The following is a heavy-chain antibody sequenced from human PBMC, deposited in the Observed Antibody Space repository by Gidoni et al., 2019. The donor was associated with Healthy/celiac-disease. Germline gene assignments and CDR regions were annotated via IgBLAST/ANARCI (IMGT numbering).Heavy chain of an antibody. V-gene: IGHV1-69*01. CDR2: IIPIFGTA. Sequence: QVQLVQSGSAVKKPGSSVKVSCMASGGTFSSYAISWVRQAPGQGLEWMGGIIPIFGTANDAQKFQGRVTITADESTSTAYMELSSLRSEDTAVYYCARDCYQLLCQYGMDVWGQGTTVTVSS. J-gene: IGHJ6*02. CDR1: GGTFSSYA. CDR3: ARDCYQLLCQYGMDV. D-gene: IGHD2-2*01.